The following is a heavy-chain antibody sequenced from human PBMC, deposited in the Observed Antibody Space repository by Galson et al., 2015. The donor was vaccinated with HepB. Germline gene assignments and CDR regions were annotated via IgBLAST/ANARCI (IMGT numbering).Heavy chain of an antibody. D-gene: IGHD3-10*01. Sequence: SLRLSCAASGFIFSMYSMNWVRQAPGQGLEWVSYISSSSTTIYYADSVKGRFTISRDNTKNSLYLQMNSLRAEDTAVYYCAESGSGSSLFDYWGQGALVTVSS. CDR3: AESGSGSSLFDY. V-gene: IGHV3-48*04. J-gene: IGHJ4*02. CDR1: GFIFSMYS. CDR2: ISSSSTTI.